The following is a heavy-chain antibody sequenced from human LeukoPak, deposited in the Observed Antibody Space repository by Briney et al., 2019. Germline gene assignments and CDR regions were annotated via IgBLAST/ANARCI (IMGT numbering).Heavy chain of an antibody. D-gene: IGHD3-22*01. CDR1: GFTFSSYE. V-gene: IGHV3-48*03. Sequence: GGSLRLSCAASGFTFSSYEMNWVRQAPGKGREWVSYISRSGSTIYYADSVKGRFTISRDNAKNSLYLQMNSLRAEDTAVYYCARVDYYDSSGFDWGQGTLVTVSS. J-gene: IGHJ4*02. CDR3: ARVDYYDSSGFD. CDR2: ISRSGSTI.